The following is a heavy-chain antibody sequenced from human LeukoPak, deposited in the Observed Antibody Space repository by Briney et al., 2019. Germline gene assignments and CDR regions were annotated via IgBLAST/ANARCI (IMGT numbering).Heavy chain of an antibody. CDR2: INHSGST. CDR3: ARGYYDF. J-gene: IGHJ4*02. V-gene: IGHV4-34*01. D-gene: IGHD3-3*01. Sequence: PSETLSLTCAVYGGSFSGYYWSWIRQPPGKGLEWTGEINHSGSTNYNPSLKSRVTISVDTSKNQFSLKLSSVTAADTAVYYCARGYYDFWGQGTLVTVSS. CDR1: GGSFSGYY.